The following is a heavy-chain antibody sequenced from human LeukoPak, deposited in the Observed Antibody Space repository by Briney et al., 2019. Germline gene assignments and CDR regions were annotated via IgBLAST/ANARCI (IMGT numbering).Heavy chain of an antibody. J-gene: IGHJ4*02. CDR1: GFTVNSNY. V-gene: IGHV3-53*01. CDR3: AYSRRGLVRMDY. D-gene: IGHD6-6*01. Sequence: GGSLRLSCAASGFTVNSNYMSWVRQAPGEGLEWVSVIYSDGSTYYADSVKGRFSISRDNSKNTLYLQMNSLRAEDTAVYYCAYSRRGLVRMDYWGQGTLVTVSS. CDR2: IYSDGST.